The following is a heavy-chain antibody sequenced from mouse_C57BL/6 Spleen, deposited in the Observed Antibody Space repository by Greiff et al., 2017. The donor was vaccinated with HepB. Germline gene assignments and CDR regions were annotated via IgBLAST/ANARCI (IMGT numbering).Heavy chain of an antibody. CDR1: GYTFTSYW. J-gene: IGHJ1*03. Sequence: QVQLQQPGAELVKPGASVKLSCKASGYTFTSYWMHWVKQRPGQGLEWIGMIHPNSGSTNYNEKFKSKATLTVDKSSSTAYMQLSSLTSEDSAVYYCARVGNYYGSSLLWYFDVWGTGTTVTVSS. CDR2: IHPNSGST. CDR3: ARVGNYYGSSLLWYFDV. V-gene: IGHV1-64*01. D-gene: IGHD1-1*01.